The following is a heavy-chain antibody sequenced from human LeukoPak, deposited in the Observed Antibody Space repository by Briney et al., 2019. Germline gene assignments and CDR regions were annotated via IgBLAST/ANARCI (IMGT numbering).Heavy chain of an antibody. CDR2: INTDGTVT. Sequence: VGALRLSCAAPGFTSKAYWLPWVPQARGKGLVRVSRINTDGTVTTYADSVKGRFTVSRDNADNTMFLQMNSVRDEDTAVYYCATKQWLAVPRDSWGQRTPVSVSS. V-gene: IGHV3-74*03. J-gene: IGHJ4*02. CDR3: ATKQWLAVPRDS. D-gene: IGHD5-12*01. CDR1: GFTSKAYW.